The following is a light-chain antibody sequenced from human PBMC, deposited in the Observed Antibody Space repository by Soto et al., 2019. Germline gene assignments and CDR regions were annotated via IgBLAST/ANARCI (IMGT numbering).Light chain of an antibody. Sequence: DIQMTQSPSSLSASVGDRVTITCRASQGISDYLAWYQQKPGKVPKLLIYAASTLQSGVPSRFSGSGSGTEFTLTISSLQPEDVATYYCQKYDSALFTFGPGTKVDIK. CDR1: QGISDY. V-gene: IGKV1-27*01. CDR3: QKYDSALFT. CDR2: AAS. J-gene: IGKJ3*01.